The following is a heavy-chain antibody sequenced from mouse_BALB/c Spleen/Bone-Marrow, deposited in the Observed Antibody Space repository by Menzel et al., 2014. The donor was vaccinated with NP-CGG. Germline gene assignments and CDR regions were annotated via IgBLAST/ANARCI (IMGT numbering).Heavy chain of an antibody. Sequence: QVQLKDSGAELVRPGSSVKISCKASGYTFSNFWMNWVKQRPGQGLEWIGQIHPGDGDTNNNGKFKGKATLTTDKSSSTAYMHLSSLSSEDSAVYFCARVYYGNLDYWGQGTTLTVSS. CDR2: IHPGDGDT. J-gene: IGHJ2*01. D-gene: IGHD2-1*01. CDR1: GYTFSNFW. V-gene: IGHV1-80*01. CDR3: ARVYYGNLDY.